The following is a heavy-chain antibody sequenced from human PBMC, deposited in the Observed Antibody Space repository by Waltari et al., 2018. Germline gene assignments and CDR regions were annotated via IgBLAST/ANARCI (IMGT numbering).Heavy chain of an antibody. CDR3: ARGPWAPLDY. Sequence: EVQLVESGGGQVKPGGSLRLSCVGSGFPFSNYSMNWVRVAPGKGLDWVSSIGISTTYKFYADSVKCRFTVSRDNAKNSVYLQMNNLRVEDTAVYYCARGPWAPLDYWGQGVLVTVSS. V-gene: IGHV3-21*02. J-gene: IGHJ4*02. CDR1: GFPFSNYS. CDR2: IGISTTYK.